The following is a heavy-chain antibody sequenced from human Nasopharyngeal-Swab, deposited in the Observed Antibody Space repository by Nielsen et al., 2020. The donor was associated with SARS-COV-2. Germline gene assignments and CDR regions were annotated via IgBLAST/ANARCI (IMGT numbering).Heavy chain of an antibody. Sequence: WIRQPAGKGLEWEAVISFDGNTKHYADSVEGRFTISRDNSKNTLFLQMSSLRAEDTAVYFCAKEMPGYSGPGRYNCYFDSWGQGAQVTVSS. CDR2: ISFDGNTK. J-gene: IGHJ4*02. D-gene: IGHD3-16*02. CDR3: AKEMPGYSGPGRYNCYFDS. V-gene: IGHV3-30*18.